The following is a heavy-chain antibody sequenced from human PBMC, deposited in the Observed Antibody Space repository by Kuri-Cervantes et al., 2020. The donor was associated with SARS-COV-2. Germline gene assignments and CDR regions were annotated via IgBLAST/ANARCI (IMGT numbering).Heavy chain of an antibody. V-gene: IGHV3-30-3*01. CDR1: GFTFSSYA. J-gene: IGHJ6*02. CDR3: ARVDTAMVRVVYYYGMDV. D-gene: IGHD5-18*01. Sequence: GESLKISCAASGFTFSSYAMHWVRQAPGKGLEWVAVISYDGSNKYYADSVKGRFTISRDNSKNTLYLQMNSLRAEDTAVYYCARVDTAMVRVVYYYGMDVWGQGTTVTVSS. CDR2: ISYDGSNK.